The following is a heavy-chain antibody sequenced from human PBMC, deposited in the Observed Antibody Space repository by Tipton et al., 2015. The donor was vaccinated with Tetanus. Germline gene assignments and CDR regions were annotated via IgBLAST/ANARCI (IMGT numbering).Heavy chain of an antibody. CDR2: FSYSGST. J-gene: IGHJ5*02. CDR3: ARDHRLSASYAGWFDP. D-gene: IGHD2-8*01. Sequence: GLVKPSETLSLTCTVSGDSISSHYWNWIRQPPGKGLEWIGYFSYSGSTYYNPSLKSRVTISVDTSRNQFSLRLKSVTPADTAMYYCARDHRLSASYAGWFDPWGQGTLVTVSS. V-gene: IGHV4-59*11. CDR1: GDSISSHY.